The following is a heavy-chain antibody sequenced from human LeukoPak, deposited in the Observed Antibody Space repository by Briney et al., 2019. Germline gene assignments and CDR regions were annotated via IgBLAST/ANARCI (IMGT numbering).Heavy chain of an antibody. J-gene: IGHJ5*02. V-gene: IGHV4-4*09. CDR1: GGSLSGYY. Sequence: SETLSLTCTVFGGSLSGYYWSWIRQPPGQGLEWIAYIHSGGYTNYNPSLRSRVTISVDTSKNQFSLEVSSLTAADTAIYYCTQRQGPMSGSYDYFDPWGQGILVTVSS. CDR3: TQRQGPMSGSYDYFDP. D-gene: IGHD1-26*01. CDR2: IHSGGYT.